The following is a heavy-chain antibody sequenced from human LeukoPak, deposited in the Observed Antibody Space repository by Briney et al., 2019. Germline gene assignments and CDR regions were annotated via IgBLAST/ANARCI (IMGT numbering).Heavy chain of an antibody. Sequence: SGGSLRVSCEASGFTFNKFAMSWVRQAPGKGPEWVSAIGSSGATTFYADSVKGRCTISRDNAKNSLYLQMNSLRAEDTAVFYCTTENWYVFENWGQGSLVTVSS. CDR3: TTENWYVFEN. CDR1: GFTFNKFA. J-gene: IGHJ4*02. V-gene: IGHV3-23*01. CDR2: IGSSGATT. D-gene: IGHD1-1*01.